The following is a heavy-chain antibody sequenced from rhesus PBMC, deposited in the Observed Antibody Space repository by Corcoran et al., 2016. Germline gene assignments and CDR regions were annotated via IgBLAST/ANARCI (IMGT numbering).Heavy chain of an antibody. CDR2: IYGSGWGT. CDR3: ARDRGSGWPGFDY. Sequence: QVQLQESGPGLVKPSETLSLTCAVFGGSISDDYYWSWIRQPPGKGLVWIGYIYGSGWGTNYNPSLKNRVTISMDTSKNQFSLKLDSVTAADTAVYYCARDRGSGWPGFDYWGQGVLVTVSS. V-gene: IGHV4-106*01. D-gene: IGHD6-31*01. J-gene: IGHJ4*01. CDR1: GGSISDDYY.